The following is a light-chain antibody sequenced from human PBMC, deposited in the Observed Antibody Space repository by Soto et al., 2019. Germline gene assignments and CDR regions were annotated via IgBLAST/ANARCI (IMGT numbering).Light chain of an antibody. Sequence: EIVWTQSPGALSLSPGERATLACGGGQSVSSRHLAWYQQKPGQAPRLLIYGASTRATGIPARFSGSGSGTEFTLTISSLQSEDFAVYYCQQYNNWPPWTFGQGTKVDNK. J-gene: IGKJ1*01. CDR2: GAS. CDR3: QQYNNWPPWT. V-gene: IGKV3-15*01. CDR1: QSVSSRH.